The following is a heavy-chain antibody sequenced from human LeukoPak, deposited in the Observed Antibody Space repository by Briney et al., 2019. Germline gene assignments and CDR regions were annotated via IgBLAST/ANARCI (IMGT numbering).Heavy chain of an antibody. CDR2: LNIDGSKT. V-gene: IGHV3-74*01. D-gene: IGHD6-19*01. Sequence: PGGSLRLSCAASGFTFSSYWMHWVRQAPGKGLVWVSRLNIDGSKTNYADSVKGRFTIFRDNAKNTLYLQMNSLRAEDTAVYYCARHAVGGNWFDPWGQGTLVTVSS. CDR3: ARHAVGGNWFDP. CDR1: GFTFSSYW. J-gene: IGHJ5*02.